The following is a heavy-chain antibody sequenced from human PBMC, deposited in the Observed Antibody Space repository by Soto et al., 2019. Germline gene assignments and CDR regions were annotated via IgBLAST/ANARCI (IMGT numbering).Heavy chain of an antibody. J-gene: IGHJ4*02. V-gene: IGHV1-69*01. CDR2: SIPIFGTA. CDR3: ATGRGSGGFDS. CDR1: GGTSNRFA. D-gene: IGHD3-16*01. Sequence: QVQLVQSGTEVKKTGSSVRVSCKASGGTSNRFAFSWVRQAPGQGLEWMGGSIPIFGTANYAPRFQGRATITADESTSTGYMELSGLRSDDTATYYCATGRGSGGFDSWGQGTQVLVSS.